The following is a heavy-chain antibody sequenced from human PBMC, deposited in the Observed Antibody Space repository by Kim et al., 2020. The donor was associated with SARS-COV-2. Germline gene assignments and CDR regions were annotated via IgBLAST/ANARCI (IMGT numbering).Heavy chain of an antibody. CDR2: TSYDERSK. CDR1: GFNFSSYV. J-gene: IGHJ3*02. CDR3: AKESDAFDI. Sequence: GGSLRLSCVASGFNFSSYVMHWVRQAPGKGLEWVAVTSYDERSKYYADSVKGRSTISRDNSKNVLYLQMNSVRGEDTAVYYCAKESDAFDIWGQGTMVTVSS. V-gene: IGHV3-30*18.